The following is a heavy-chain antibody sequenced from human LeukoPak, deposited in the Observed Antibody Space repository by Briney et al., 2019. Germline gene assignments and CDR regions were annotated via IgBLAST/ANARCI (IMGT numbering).Heavy chain of an antibody. V-gene: IGHV3-74*01. CDR3: ARRHLPVGATDRDDY. CDR1: GXTFSSYW. J-gene: IGHJ4*02. Sequence: GGSLRLSCAASGXTFSSYWMHWVRQAPGKGLVWVSRISSDGRSTTYADFVKGRFTISRDNAKNTLYLQMNSLRAEDAAVYYCARRHLPVGATDRDDYWGQGTLVTVSS. CDR2: ISSDGRST. D-gene: IGHD1-26*01.